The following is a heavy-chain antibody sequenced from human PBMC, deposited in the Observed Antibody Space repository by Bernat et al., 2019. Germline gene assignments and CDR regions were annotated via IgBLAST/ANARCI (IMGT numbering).Heavy chain of an antibody. CDR3: ARYPRKYYYDSSGYPYYFDY. CDR1: GFTFSSYG. V-gene: IGHV3-33*01. CDR2: IWYDGSNK. Sequence: QVQLVESGGGVVQPGRSLRLSCAASGFTFSSYGMHWVRQAPGKGLEWVAVIWYDGSNKYYADSVKGRFTISRDNSKNTLYLQMNSLRAEDTAVYYCARYPRKYYYDSSGYPYYFDYWGQGTLVTVSS. J-gene: IGHJ4*02. D-gene: IGHD3-22*01.